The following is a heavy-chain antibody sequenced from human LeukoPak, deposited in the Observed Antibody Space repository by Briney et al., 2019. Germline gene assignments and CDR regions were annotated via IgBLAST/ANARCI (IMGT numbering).Heavy chain of an antibody. CDR2: TNQDGSKK. CDR3: ARDALDYGTGSFGDY. D-gene: IGHD3-10*01. V-gene: IGHV3-7*01. J-gene: IGHJ4*02. Sequence: GGSLRLSCAASGFTFRRYYMMWVRQAPGKGLEWVANTNQDGSKKYYVDSVEGRFTISRDNAENSLYLQMNSLRDEDTAVYYCARDALDYGTGSFGDYWGQGTLVTVSS. CDR1: GFTFRRYY.